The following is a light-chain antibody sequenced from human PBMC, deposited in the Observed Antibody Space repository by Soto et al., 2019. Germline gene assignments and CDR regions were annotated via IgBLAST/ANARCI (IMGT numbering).Light chain of an antibody. CDR2: DVS. J-gene: IGLJ2*01. V-gene: IGLV2-14*01. CDR1: SSDVGGYNY. Sequence: QSVLTQPASVSGSPGQSNTISCTGTSSDVGGYNYVSWYQQHPGKAPKLMIYDVSNRPSGVSNRFSGSKSGNTASLTISGLQAEDEADYYCSAYTSSSTLVVFGGGTQLTVL. CDR3: SAYTSSSTLVV.